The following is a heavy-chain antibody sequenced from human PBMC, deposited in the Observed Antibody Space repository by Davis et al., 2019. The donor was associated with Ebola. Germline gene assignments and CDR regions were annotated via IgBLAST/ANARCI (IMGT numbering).Heavy chain of an antibody. Sequence: PSETLSLTCAVSGYSISSGYYWGWIRQPPGKGLEWIGSIYHSGSTYYNPSLKSRVTISVDTSKNQFSLKLSSVTAADTAVYYCATSGRGQLGNYYYYYMDVWGKGTTVTVSS. J-gene: IGHJ6*03. CDR1: GYSISSGYY. CDR2: IYHSGST. V-gene: IGHV4-38-2*01. CDR3: ATSGRGQLGNYYYYYMDV. D-gene: IGHD6-6*01.